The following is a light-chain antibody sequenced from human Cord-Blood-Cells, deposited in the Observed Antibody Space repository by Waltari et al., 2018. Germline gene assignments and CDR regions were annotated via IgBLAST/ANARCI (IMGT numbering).Light chain of an antibody. CDR3: QQRSNWPLT. Sequence: IVLTQSPATLSLSPGERATLSCRASQSVSSYLAWYQQKPGQAPRLLIHDASNRATGIPARFSGSRSGRDFTLTISSLEPEEFAVYYCQQRSNWPLTFGGGTKVEIK. CDR2: DAS. V-gene: IGKV3-11*02. J-gene: IGKJ4*01. CDR1: QSVSSY.